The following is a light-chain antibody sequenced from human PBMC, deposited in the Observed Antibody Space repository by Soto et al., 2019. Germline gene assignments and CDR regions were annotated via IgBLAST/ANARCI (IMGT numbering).Light chain of an antibody. CDR1: SSDVGGYNY. CDR2: EVS. Sequence: QSALTQPASVSGSPGQSITISCTGTSSDVGGYNYVSWYQQHPGKAPKLMIYEVSNRPSGISNRFSGSKSGNTASLTIAGLQAEDVADYDCSSYTGSRTPYVFGAGTKLTVL. V-gene: IGLV2-14*01. J-gene: IGLJ1*01. CDR3: SSYTGSRTPYV.